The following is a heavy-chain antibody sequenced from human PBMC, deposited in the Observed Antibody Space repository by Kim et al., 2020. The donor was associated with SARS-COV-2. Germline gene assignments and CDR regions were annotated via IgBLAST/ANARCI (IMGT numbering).Heavy chain of an antibody. CDR2: IYYSGST. J-gene: IGHJ6*02. D-gene: IGHD3-22*01. CDR3: ARDYYDSSGYYDYYYGMDV. CDR1: GGSVSSGSYY. V-gene: IGHV4-61*01. Sequence: SETLSLTCTVSGGSVSSGSYYWSWIRQPPGKGLEWIGYIYYSGSTNYNPSLKSRVTISVDTSKNQFSLKLSSVTAADTAVYYCARDYYDSSGYYDYYYGMDVWGQGTTVTVSS.